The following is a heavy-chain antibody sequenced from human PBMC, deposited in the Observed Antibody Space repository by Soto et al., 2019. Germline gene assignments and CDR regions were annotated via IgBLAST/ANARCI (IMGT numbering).Heavy chain of an antibody. V-gene: IGHV3-13*01. CDR3: ARAGTTAGYIDH. D-gene: IGHD6-19*01. CDR1: GFTFSSYD. CDR2: IGTAGDT. Sequence: GSLRLSCAASGFTFSSYDMHWVRQATGKGLEWVSAIGTAGDTYYPGSVKGRFTISRENAKNSLYLQMNSLRAGDTAVYYCARAGTTAGYIDHWGQGTLVTVSS. J-gene: IGHJ4*02.